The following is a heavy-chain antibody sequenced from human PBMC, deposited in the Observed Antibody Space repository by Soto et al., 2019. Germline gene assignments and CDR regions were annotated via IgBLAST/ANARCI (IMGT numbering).Heavy chain of an antibody. CDR2: ISYDGSNK. V-gene: IGHV3-30*18. Sequence: GGSLRLSCAASGFTFSSYGMHWVRQAPGKGLEWVAVISYDGSNKYYADSVKGRFTISRDNSKNTLYLQMNSLRAEDAAVYYCAKNKAGIAEAGYYYYGMDVWGQGTTVTVSS. CDR1: GFTFSSYG. J-gene: IGHJ6*02. D-gene: IGHD6-13*01. CDR3: AKNKAGIAEAGYYYYGMDV.